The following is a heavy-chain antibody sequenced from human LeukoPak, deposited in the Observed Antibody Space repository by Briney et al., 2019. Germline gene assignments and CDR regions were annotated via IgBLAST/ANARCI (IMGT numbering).Heavy chain of an antibody. Sequence: GESLKISCLCFRCSFTRYWHASVRQMPGKGLEWMGIIYPGDSDTRYSPSFQGQFTISADKSISTAFLQCSRLNADATDIQPYTSRPQYTSVDYYFYMDVWGKGTTVTVSS. CDR3: TSRPQYTSVDYYFYMDV. CDR2: IYPGDSDT. J-gene: IGHJ6*03. D-gene: IGHD3-16*01. CDR1: RCSFTRYW. V-gene: IGHV5-51*01.